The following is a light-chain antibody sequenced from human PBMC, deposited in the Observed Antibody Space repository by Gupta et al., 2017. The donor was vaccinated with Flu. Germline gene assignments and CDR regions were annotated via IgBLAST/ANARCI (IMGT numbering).Light chain of an antibody. J-gene: IGLJ3*02. Sequence: GQTARITCSGNNVGNKYACWYQQNPGQHLTLVMYKDSKWSAVSPELFSGSNSGSTATLTISGTQARDEADYFCQTWDSNYWVFGGGTKLTVL. CDR3: QTWDSNYWV. V-gene: IGLV3-1*01. CDR1: NVGNKY. CDR2: KDS.